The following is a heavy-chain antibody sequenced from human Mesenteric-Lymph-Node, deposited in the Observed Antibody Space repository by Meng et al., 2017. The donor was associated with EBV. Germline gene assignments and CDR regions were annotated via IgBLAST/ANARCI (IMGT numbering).Heavy chain of an antibody. J-gene: IGHJ4*02. D-gene: IGHD1-26*01. CDR1: GFSLITPEVG. CDR2: IYWDDDK. Sequence: QITLKESGPTLLKPTQTPTMPCPFSGFSLITPEVGVGWIRQPPGKALEWLALIYWDDDKRYSPSLKSRLNITEDTSKNQVVLTLTNMDPVDTGTYYCAHSVGELLGHFDYWGQGTLVTVSS. V-gene: IGHV2-5*02. CDR3: AHSVGELLGHFDY.